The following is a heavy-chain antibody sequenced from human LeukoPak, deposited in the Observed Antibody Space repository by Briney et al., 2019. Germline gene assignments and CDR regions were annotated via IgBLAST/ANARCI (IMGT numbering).Heavy chain of an antibody. D-gene: IGHD3-22*01. CDR2: IYYSGST. CDR1: GGSISSGGYY. Sequence: SQTLSLTCTVSGGSISSGGYYWSWIRQHPGKGLEWIGYIYYSGSTYYNPSLESRVTISVDTSKNQFSLKLSSVTAADTAVYYCASGYYDSSGYYPQYYFDYWGQGTLVTVSS. J-gene: IGHJ4*02. V-gene: IGHV4-31*03. CDR3: ASGYYDSSGYYPQYYFDY.